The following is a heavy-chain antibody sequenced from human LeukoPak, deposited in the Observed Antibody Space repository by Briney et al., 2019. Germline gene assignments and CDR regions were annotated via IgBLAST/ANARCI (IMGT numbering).Heavy chain of an antibody. D-gene: IGHD6-13*01. CDR1: GFTFSSYV. J-gene: IGHJ4*02. Sequence: GGSLRLSCAASGFTFSSYVMSWVRQDPGEGLEWVSGISGSGGSTNYADSVKGRFTISRDNYKNTLYLRMNSLRAEDTAVYYCASSKGPSIATAGYIDYWGQGTLVTVSS. V-gene: IGHV3-23*01. CDR2: ISGSGGST. CDR3: ASSKGPSIATAGYIDY.